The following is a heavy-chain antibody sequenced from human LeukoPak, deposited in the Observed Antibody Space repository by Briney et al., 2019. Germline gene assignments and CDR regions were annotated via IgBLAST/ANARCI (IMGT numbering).Heavy chain of an antibody. J-gene: IGHJ5*02. CDR1: GYAFTSYY. V-gene: IGHV1-46*01. Sequence: RGASVKVSCKASGYAFTSYYMHWVRQAPGQGLEWMGIINPSGGSTSYAQKFQGRVTMTRDMSTSTVYMELSSLRSEDTAVYYCARGITVTTRWFDPWGQGTLVTVSS. CDR3: ARGITVTTRWFDP. D-gene: IGHD4-11*01. CDR2: INPSGGST.